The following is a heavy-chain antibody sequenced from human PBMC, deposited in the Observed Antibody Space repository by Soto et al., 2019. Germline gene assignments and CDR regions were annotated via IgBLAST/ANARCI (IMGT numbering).Heavy chain of an antibody. CDR2: INHSGST. Sequence: SETLSLTCAVYGGSFSGDYWSWIRQPPGKGLEWIGEINHSGSTNFNPSLKSRVTISVDTSKNQFSLKLSSVTAADTAVFYCARLIRCKTTSCYFDYWGQGTLVTVSS. CDR1: GGSFSGDY. CDR3: ARLIRCKTTSCYFDY. V-gene: IGHV4-34*01. D-gene: IGHD2-2*01. J-gene: IGHJ4*02.